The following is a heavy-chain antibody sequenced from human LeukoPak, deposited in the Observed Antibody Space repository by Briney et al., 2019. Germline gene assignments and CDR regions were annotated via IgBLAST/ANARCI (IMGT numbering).Heavy chain of an antibody. J-gene: IGHJ4*02. CDR1: GGSFSGYY. V-gene: IGHV4-34*01. Sequence: PSETLSLTCAVYGGSFSGYYWSWIRQPPGKGLEWIGEINHSGSTNYNPSLKSRVTISVDTSKNQFSLKLSSVTAADTAVYYCARGAAALPLRFLEWLFPHYFDYWGQGTLVTVSS. CDR2: INHSGST. D-gene: IGHD3-3*01. CDR3: ARGAAALPLRFLEWLFPHYFDY.